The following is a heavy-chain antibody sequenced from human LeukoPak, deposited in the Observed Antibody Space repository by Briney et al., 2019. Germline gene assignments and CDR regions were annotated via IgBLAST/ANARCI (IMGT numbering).Heavy chain of an antibody. V-gene: IGHV1-2*02. CDR3: ASGINYYGSVSYVDY. CDR2: INPRSGGV. Sequence: ASVKVSCKASGYTFTDYYIHWVRQAPGEGLEWMGWINPRSGGVNYAQKFQDRVIITTAYMQLSRLRSDDTAMYYCASGINYYGSVSYVDYWGQGTLVTVSS. D-gene: IGHD3-10*01. CDR1: GYTFTDYY. J-gene: IGHJ4*02.